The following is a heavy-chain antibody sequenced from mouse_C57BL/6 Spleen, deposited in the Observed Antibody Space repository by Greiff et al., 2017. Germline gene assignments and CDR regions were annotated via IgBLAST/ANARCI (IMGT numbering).Heavy chain of an antibody. CDR2: ISNGGGST. J-gene: IGHJ2*01. CDR1: GFTFRDYY. V-gene: IGHV5-12*01. CDR3: ARQNYGSFDY. Sequence: EVKLMESGGGLVQPGGSLKLSCAASGFTFRDYYMYWVRQTPEKRLEWVAYISNGGGSTYYPDTVKGRFTISRDNAKNTLYLQMSRLKSEDTAMYYCARQNYGSFDYWGQGTTLTVSS. D-gene: IGHD1-1*01.